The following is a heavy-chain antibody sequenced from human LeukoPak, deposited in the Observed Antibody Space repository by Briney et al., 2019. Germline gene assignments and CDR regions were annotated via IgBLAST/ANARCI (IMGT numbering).Heavy chain of an antibody. Sequence: ASVKVSCKASGGTFSSYAISWVRQAPGQGLEWMGWINPNSGGTNYAQKFQGRVTMTRDTSISTAYMELSRLRSDDTAVYYCARAPFYLHSSAWDWGQGTLVTVSS. CDR2: INPNSGGT. J-gene: IGHJ4*02. V-gene: IGHV1-2*02. CDR3: ARAPFYLHSSAWD. D-gene: IGHD6-19*01. CDR1: GGTFSSYA.